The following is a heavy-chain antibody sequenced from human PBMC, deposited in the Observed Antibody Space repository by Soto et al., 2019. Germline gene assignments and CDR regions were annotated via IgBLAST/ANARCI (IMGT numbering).Heavy chain of an antibody. D-gene: IGHD3-3*01. Sequence: SVKVSCKASGGTFSSYAISWVRQAPVQGREWMGGIIPIFGTANYAQKFQGRVTITADESTSTAYMALSSLRSEDTAVYYCARGAPFTIFGVVTPGGWFDPWGQVPSVTFST. J-gene: IGHJ5*02. V-gene: IGHV1-69*13. CDR3: ARGAPFTIFGVVTPGGWFDP. CDR2: IIPIFGTA. CDR1: GGTFSSYA.